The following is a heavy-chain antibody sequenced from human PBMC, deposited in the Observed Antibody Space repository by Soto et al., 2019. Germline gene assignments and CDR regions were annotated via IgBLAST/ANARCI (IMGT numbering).Heavy chain of an antibody. Sequence: QVQLVQSGAEGKKPGSSVKVSCKASGGTFSSYAISWVRQAPGQGLEWMGGIIPIFGTANYAQKFQGRVTITADESTSTAYMELSSLRSEDTAVYYCAIGGGIAARRGTYYYYGMDVWGQGTTVTVSS. V-gene: IGHV1-69*01. D-gene: IGHD6-6*01. CDR1: GGTFSSYA. CDR2: IIPIFGTA. J-gene: IGHJ6*02. CDR3: AIGGGIAARRGTYYYYGMDV.